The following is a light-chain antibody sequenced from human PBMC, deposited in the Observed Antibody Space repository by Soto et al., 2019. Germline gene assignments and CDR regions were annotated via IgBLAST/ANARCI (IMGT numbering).Light chain of an antibody. CDR1: QSVRNK. J-gene: IGKJ2*01. CDR3: QQYNAWPYT. Sequence: DILMTQSPATLSVSPGERVTLSCRASQSVRNKLAWYQQIGGQAPRLLIYDASTRATGIPVRFSGSGSGTELTLTISRLQSEDFAVYYCQQYNAWPYTFGQGTKLEI. CDR2: DAS. V-gene: IGKV3-15*01.